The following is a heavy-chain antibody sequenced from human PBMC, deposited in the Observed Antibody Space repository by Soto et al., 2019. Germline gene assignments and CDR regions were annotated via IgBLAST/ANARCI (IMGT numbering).Heavy chain of an antibody. CDR1: GFTFSSYA. D-gene: IGHD4-17*01. Sequence: GGSLRLSCAASGFTFSSYAMSWVRQGPGKGLEWVSAISGSGGSTYYADSVKGRFTISRDNSKNTLYLQMNSLRAEDTAVYYCAKGPTVTRLGYFDYWGQGTLVTVSS. CDR2: ISGSGGST. V-gene: IGHV3-23*01. CDR3: AKGPTVTRLGYFDY. J-gene: IGHJ4*02.